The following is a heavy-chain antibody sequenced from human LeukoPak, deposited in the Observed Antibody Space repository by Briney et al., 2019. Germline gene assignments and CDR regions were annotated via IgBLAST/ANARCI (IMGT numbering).Heavy chain of an antibody. V-gene: IGHV3-33*01. CDR1: GFTFSSYG. CDR2: IWYDGSNK. CDR3: ARENLAVAEPYGDY. Sequence: GGSLRLSCAASGFTFSSYGMHWVRQAPGKGLEWVAVIWYDGSNKYYADSVKGRFTISRDNSKNTLYLQMNSLRAEDTAVYYCARENLAVAEPYGDYWGQGTLVTVSS. J-gene: IGHJ4*02. D-gene: IGHD6-19*01.